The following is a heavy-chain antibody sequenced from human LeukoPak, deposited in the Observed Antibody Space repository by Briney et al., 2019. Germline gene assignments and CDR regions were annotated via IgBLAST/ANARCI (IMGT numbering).Heavy chain of an antibody. J-gene: IGHJ4*02. CDR2: IYYSGGT. CDR3: ARGRLIVATGVYYFDY. Sequence: SETLSLTRTVSGGSSSSYYWSWIRQPPGKGLEWIGYIYYSGGTNYNPSLESRVTISGDTSKNEFSLKLSSVTAADTAVYYCARGRLIVATGVYYFDYWGQGTLVTVSS. D-gene: IGHD5-12*01. V-gene: IGHV4-59*08. CDR1: GGSSSSYY.